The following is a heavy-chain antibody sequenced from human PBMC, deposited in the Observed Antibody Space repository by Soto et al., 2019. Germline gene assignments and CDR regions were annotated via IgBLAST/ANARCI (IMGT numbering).Heavy chain of an antibody. CDR1: GVTFSSYA. CDR2: IIPIFGTA. CDR3: AGFKSWTSTTIDHNWFDR. J-gene: IGHJ5*02. V-gene: IGHV1-69*13. Sequence: SVKVSCKDSGVTFSSYAISWVRQAPGQGLEWMGGIIPIFGTANYAPKFQGRVTITADETTSTAYVELSSLRSEDNAVHYSAGFKSWTSTTIDHNWFDRWGQGTLVTASS. D-gene: IGHD2-2*01.